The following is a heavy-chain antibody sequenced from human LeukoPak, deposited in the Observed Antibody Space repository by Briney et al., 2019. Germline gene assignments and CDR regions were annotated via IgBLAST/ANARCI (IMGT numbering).Heavy chain of an antibody. CDR1: GYTFTDNY. Sequence: ASVKVSCKASGYTFTDNYIHWVRQAPGQGLEWMGWINPSSGSAHFAQKSQGRVTMTRDTSISTAYMELRSLRSDDAAVYYCARVAGSSSWYGYYYGMDVWGQGTTVTVSS. CDR2: INPSSGSA. J-gene: IGHJ6*02. CDR3: ARVAGSSSWYGYYYGMDV. V-gene: IGHV1-2*02. D-gene: IGHD6-13*01.